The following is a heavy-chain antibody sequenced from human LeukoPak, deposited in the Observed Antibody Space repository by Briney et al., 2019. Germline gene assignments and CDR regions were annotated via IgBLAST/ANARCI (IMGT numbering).Heavy chain of an antibody. D-gene: IGHD4-11*01. J-gene: IGHJ5*02. CDR3: ARRATVTTGSWFDP. CDR2: IYPGESDP. V-gene: IGHV5-51*01. Sequence: GDSRKIPCKGFGYRFTRYSIGRARQMPGKGLEWMGIIYPGESDPRYNPSFQGQVTISADKSISTAYLQWSSLKASDTAMYYCARRATVTTGSWFDPWGQGTLVTVSS. CDR1: GYRFTRYS.